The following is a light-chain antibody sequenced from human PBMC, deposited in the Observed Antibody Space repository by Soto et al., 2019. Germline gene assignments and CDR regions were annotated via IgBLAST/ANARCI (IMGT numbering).Light chain of an antibody. CDR3: QQYGSSY. CDR2: GAS. Sequence: EIVMTQSPATLSVSPGERATLSCRASQSVGSDLAWYQQKPGQAPRLLIYGASSRATGIPDRFSGSGSGTDFTLTISRLEPEDFAVYYCQQYGSSYFGGGTKVDIK. V-gene: IGKV3-20*01. J-gene: IGKJ4*01. CDR1: QSVGSD.